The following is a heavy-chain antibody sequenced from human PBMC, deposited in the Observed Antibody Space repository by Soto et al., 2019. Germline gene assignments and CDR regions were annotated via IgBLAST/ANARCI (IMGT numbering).Heavy chain of an antibody. CDR1: GFSLSTSGVG. J-gene: IGHJ3*02. CDR3: AHRRRYYGSGSYSDAFDI. Sequence: SGPTLVNPTQTLTLTCTFSGFSLSTSGVGVGWIRQPPGKALEWLALIYWDDDKRYSPSLKSRLTITKDTSKNQVVLTMTNMDPVDTATYYCAHRRRYYGSGSYSDAFDIWGQGTMVTVSS. CDR2: IYWDDDK. V-gene: IGHV2-5*02. D-gene: IGHD3-10*01.